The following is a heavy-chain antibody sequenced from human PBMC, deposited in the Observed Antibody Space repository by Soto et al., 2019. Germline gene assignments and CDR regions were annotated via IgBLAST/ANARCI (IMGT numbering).Heavy chain of an antibody. Sequence: SETLSLTCTVSGGSITSGDYFWSWIRQPPGKGLEWTGYIHYSGSTYHNPSLKSRVTISVDTSKNQFSLKLTSVTAADTAVYYCGRAHRDLQQLVHHYYSMNVWGQGTTVT. V-gene: IGHV4-30-4*01. CDR3: GRAHRDLQQLVHHYYSMNV. J-gene: IGHJ6*02. CDR1: GGSITSGDYF. D-gene: IGHD6-13*01. CDR2: IHYSGST.